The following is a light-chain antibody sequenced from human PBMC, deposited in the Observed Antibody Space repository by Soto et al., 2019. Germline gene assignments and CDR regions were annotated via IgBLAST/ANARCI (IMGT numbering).Light chain of an antibody. CDR3: QQRGNWPPVT. CDR1: QSVSSY. CDR2: DAS. V-gene: IGKV3-11*01. Sequence: EIVLTQSPATLSLSPGERATLSCRASQSVSSYLAWYQQKPGQAPRLLIYDASHRATGIPPRFSGSGSGTDFTLTISSLEPEDLAVYYCQQRGNWPPVTFGPWTRVDIK. J-gene: IGKJ3*01.